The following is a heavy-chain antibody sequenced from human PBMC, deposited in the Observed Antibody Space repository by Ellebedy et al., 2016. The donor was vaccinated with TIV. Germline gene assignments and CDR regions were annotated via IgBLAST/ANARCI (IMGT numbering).Heavy chain of an antibody. CDR1: GFTFSSYW. Sequence: GGSLRLSXAASGFTFSSYWMSWVRQAPGKGLEWVANIKQDGSEKYYVDSVKGRFTISRDNAKNSLYLQMNSLRAEDTAVYYCARDSTSPFIAAAGIVGYYYYYYYMDVWGKGTTVTVSS. V-gene: IGHV3-7*01. CDR2: IKQDGSEK. J-gene: IGHJ6*03. D-gene: IGHD6-13*01. CDR3: ARDSTSPFIAAAGIVGYYYYYYYMDV.